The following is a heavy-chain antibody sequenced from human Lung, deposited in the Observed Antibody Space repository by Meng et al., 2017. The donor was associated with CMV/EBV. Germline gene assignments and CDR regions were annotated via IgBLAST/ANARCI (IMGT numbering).Heavy chain of an antibody. CDR3: ARDNEDPEGYQLLYKRESLFDP. J-gene: IGHJ5*02. CDR2: INPSGGST. V-gene: IGHV1-46*01. D-gene: IGHD2-2*02. CDR1: GYTFTSYY. Sequence: ASVKVSCKASGYTFTSYYMHWVRQAPGQGLEWMGIINPSGGSTSYAQKFQGRVTMTRDTSTSTVYMELSSLRSEDTAVYYCARDNEDPEGYQLLYKRESLFDPWGQGTLVTVSS.